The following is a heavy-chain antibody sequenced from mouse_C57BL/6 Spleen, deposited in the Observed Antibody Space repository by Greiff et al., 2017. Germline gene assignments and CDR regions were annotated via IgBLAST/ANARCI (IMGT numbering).Heavy chain of an antibody. CDR1: GYSITSGYY. J-gene: IGHJ4*01. V-gene: IGHV3-6*01. CDR3: ASSNYDYAMDY. D-gene: IGHD2-5*01. Sequence: EVQLQESGPGLVKPSPSLSLTCSVTGYSITSGYYWNWIRQFPGNKLEWMGYIRYDGSNNYNPSLKNRISITRDTSKNQFFLKLNSVTTEDTATYYCASSNYDYAMDYWGQGTSVTVSS. CDR2: IRYDGSN.